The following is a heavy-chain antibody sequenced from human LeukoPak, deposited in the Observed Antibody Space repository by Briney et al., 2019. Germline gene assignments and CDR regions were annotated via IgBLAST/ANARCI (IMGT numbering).Heavy chain of an antibody. CDR1: GYTFTGYY. V-gene: IGHV1-2*02. J-gene: IGHJ3*02. D-gene: IGHD6-19*01. Sequence: ASVKVSCKASGYTFTGYYMHWVRQAPGQGLEWMGWINPNSGGTNYAQKFQGRVTMTRDTSISTAYMELSRLRSDDTAVYYCARDKVATVAGYLYGAFDIWGQGTMVTVSS. CDR3: ARDKVATVAGYLYGAFDI. CDR2: INPNSGGT.